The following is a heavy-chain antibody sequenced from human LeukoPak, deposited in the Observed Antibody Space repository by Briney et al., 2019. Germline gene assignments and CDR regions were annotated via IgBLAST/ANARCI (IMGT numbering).Heavy chain of an antibody. J-gene: IGHJ4*02. CDR3: ARDSYSSSWYEMDYFDY. V-gene: IGHV1-18*01. CDR1: GYTFTSYG. CDR2: ISAYNDNT. Sequence: ASVKVSCKASGYTFTSYGISWVRQAPGQGLEWMGWISAYNDNTNYAQKLQGRVTMTTDTSTSTAYMELRSLRSDDTAVYYCARDSYSSSWYEMDYFDYWGQGTLLTVSS. D-gene: IGHD6-13*01.